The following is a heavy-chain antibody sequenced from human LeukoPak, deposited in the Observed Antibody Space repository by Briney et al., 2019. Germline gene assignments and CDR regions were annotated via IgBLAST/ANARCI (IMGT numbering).Heavy chain of an antibody. CDR2: IIPIFGTA. Sequence: SVKVSCKASGGTFSSYAISWVRRAPGQGLEWMGGIIPIFGTANYAQKFQGRVTITADESTSTAYMELSSLRSEDTAVYYCARLSGEIIEAQSVWGQGTLVTVSS. J-gene: IGHJ4*02. D-gene: IGHD5-12*01. V-gene: IGHV1-69*01. CDR3: ARLSGEIIEAQSV. CDR1: GGTFSSYA.